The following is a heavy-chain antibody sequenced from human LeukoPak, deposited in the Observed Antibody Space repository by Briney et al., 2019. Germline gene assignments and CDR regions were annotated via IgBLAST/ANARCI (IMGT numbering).Heavy chain of an antibody. J-gene: IGHJ4*02. CDR1: GFTFSNYW. Sequence: PGGSLRLSCEGSGFTFSNYWMGWVRQAPGKGLQWVANIKTDGSEKYYVDSVKGRFTISRDNAKNSLYLQMDSLRAEDTALYYCARDEHHLVQGYYFDYWGQGTLVTVSS. D-gene: IGHD6-13*01. CDR3: ARDEHHLVQGYYFDY. CDR2: IKTDGSEK. V-gene: IGHV3-7*01.